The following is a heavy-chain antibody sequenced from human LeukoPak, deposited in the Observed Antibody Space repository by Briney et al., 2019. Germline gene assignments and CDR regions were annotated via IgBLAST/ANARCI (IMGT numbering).Heavy chain of an antibody. V-gene: IGHV3-48*01. CDR2: ISSSSSTI. CDR3: ARESGNGYSSGWYPYYYYGMDV. J-gene: IGHJ6*02. Sequence: PGGSLRLSCAASGFTFSSYSMNWVRQAPGKGLEWVSYISSSSSTIYYADSVKGRFTISRDNSKNTLYLQMNSLRAEDTAVYYCARESGNGYSSGWYPYYYYGMDVWGQGTTVTVSS. CDR1: GFTFSSYS. D-gene: IGHD6-19*01.